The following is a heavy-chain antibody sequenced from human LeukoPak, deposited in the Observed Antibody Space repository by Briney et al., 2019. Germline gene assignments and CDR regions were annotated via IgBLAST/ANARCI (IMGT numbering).Heavy chain of an antibody. CDR3: TAGPQYSGNHDY. J-gene: IGHJ4*02. CDR2: INDRGSII. V-gene: IGHV3-48*03. Sequence: GGSLRLSCAASGFIFSSFEMKWVRQAPGKGLEWVSYINDRGSIIKYAESVKGRFTISRDDAKNSLDLQMNSLRVEDTATYFCTAGPQYSGNHDYWGQGAPVTVSS. D-gene: IGHD1-26*01. CDR1: GFIFSSFE.